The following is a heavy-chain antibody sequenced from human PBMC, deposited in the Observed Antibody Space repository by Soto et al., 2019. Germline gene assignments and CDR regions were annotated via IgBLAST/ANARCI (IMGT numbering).Heavy chain of an antibody. Sequence: QVQLQQWGAGLLKPSETLSLTCAVYGGSFSGYYWSWIRQPPGKGLEWIGEINHSGSTNYNPSLKSRVTISVDTSKNQFSLKLSSVTAADTAVYYCARGTLGLDPYGGNLDYWGQGTLVTVSS. CDR3: ARGTLGLDPYGGNLDY. CDR1: GGSFSGYY. CDR2: INHSGST. D-gene: IGHD4-17*01. J-gene: IGHJ4*02. V-gene: IGHV4-34*01.